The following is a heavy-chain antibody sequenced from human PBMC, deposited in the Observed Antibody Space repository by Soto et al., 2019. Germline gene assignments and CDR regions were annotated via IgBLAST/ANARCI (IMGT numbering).Heavy chain of an antibody. CDR3: AREYYDILATGWFDP. J-gene: IGHJ5*02. D-gene: IGHD3-9*01. CDR2: ISAYFGNT. CDR1: GCTFTSYG. Sequence: ASVKVSCRASGCTFTSYGISWVRQAPGQGLEWMGGISAYFGNTNYAQKLQGRVTITADESTSTAYMELSSLRSDDTAVYYCAREYYDILATGWFDPWGQGTLVTVSS. V-gene: IGHV1-18*01.